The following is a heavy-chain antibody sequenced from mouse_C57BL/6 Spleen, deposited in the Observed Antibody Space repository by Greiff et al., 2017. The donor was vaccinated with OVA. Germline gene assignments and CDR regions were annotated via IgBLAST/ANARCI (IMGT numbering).Heavy chain of an antibody. CDR3: ARSRDYGSSSYAMDY. V-gene: IGHV1-81*01. J-gene: IGHJ4*01. D-gene: IGHD1-1*01. CDR2: IYPRSGNT. CDR1: GYTFTSYG. Sequence: QVQLQQSGAELARPGASVKLSCKASGYTFTSYGISWVKQRTGQGLEWIGEIYPRSGNTYYNEKFKGKATLTADKSSSTAYMELRSLTSEDSAVYFCARSRDYGSSSYAMDYWGQGTSVTVSS.